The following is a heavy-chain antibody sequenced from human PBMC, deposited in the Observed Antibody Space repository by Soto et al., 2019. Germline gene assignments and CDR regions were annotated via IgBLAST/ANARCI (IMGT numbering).Heavy chain of an antibody. CDR2: IHYSGST. Sequence: QVQLQESGPGLVEPSQTLSLTCTVSGGSISGEGYYWSWIRQYSGRGLEWIGYIHYSGSTYSNPSLKSRVTISVDTSKTQFFLKLTSVNAADTAVYYCARAWTATAGWANWFDRWGQGTLVTVSS. J-gene: IGHJ5*02. D-gene: IGHD6-13*01. CDR3: ARAWTATAGWANWFDR. V-gene: IGHV4-31*03. CDR1: GGSISGEGYY.